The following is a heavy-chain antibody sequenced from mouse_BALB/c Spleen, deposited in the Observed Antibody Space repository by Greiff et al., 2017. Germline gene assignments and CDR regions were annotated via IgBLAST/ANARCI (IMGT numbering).Heavy chain of an antibody. D-gene: IGHD1-1*01. J-gene: IGHJ2*01. V-gene: IGHV14-4*02. CDR2: IDPENGDT. CDR1: GFNIKDYY. Sequence: EVQLQQSGAELVRSGASVKLSCTASGFNIKDYYMHWVKQRPEQGLEWIGWIDPENGDTEYAPKFQGKATMTADTSSNTAYLQLSSLTSEDTSVYYCNDGSRGDYWGQGTTLTVSS. CDR3: NDGSRGDY.